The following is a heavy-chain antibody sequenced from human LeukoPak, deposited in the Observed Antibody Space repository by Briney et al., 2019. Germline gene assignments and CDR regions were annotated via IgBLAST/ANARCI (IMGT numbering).Heavy chain of an antibody. CDR3: AKGVSSWATNYFDY. J-gene: IGHJ4*02. CDR1: AFTFNTHP. V-gene: IGHV3-23*01. D-gene: IGHD6-13*01. CDR2: ISGSGGST. Sequence: GGSLRLSCGASAFTFNTHPMTWVRQAPGKGLEWVSAISGSGGSTYYADSVKGRFTISRDNSKNTLYLQMNSLRAEDTAVYYCAKGVSSWATNYFDYWGQGTLVTVSS.